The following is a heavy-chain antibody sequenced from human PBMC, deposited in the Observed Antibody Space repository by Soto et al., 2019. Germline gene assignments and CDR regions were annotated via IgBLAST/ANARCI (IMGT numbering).Heavy chain of an antibody. CDR1: GFTFSSYG. Sequence: PGGSLRLSCAASGFTFSSYGMTWVRQAPGKGLEWVSSISGGGDITYYADSVKGRFTISRGNSKNTLYLQMNSLRAEDTAVYYCAIQRSGVIYWGQGTLVTVSS. V-gene: IGHV3-23*01. CDR2: ISGGGDIT. J-gene: IGHJ4*02. CDR3: AIQRSGVIY. D-gene: IGHD2-15*01.